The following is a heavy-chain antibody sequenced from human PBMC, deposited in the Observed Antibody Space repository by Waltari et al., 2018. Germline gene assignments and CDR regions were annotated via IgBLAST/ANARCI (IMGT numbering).Heavy chain of an antibody. V-gene: IGHV4-61*02. CDR1: GGSISSGSYY. CDR2: IYTSGST. D-gene: IGHD3-10*01. Sequence: QVQLQESGPGLVKPSQTLSLTCTVSGGSISSGSYYWSWIRQPAGKGLEWIGRIYTSGSTNYNPSLKSRVTISVDTSKNQFSLKLSSVTAADTAVYYCATMKAGGYGYWGQGTLVTVSS. J-gene: IGHJ4*02. CDR3: ATMKAGGYGY.